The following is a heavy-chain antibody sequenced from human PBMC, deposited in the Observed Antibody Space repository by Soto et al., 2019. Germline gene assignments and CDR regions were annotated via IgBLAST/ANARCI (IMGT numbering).Heavy chain of an antibody. Sequence: EVQLVESGGGLVQPGGSLRLSCAASGFTFNIYWMSWVRQAPGKGLEWVANIKQDGSDKYYVDSVSGRFTISRDNAKNSLDLQMNSLRAEDTAVYYCARPRGRHYGSGSYFYYMDVWGEGTTVTVSS. D-gene: IGHD3-10*01. CDR1: GFTFNIYW. J-gene: IGHJ6*03. CDR2: IKQDGSDK. CDR3: ARPRGRHYGSGSYFYYMDV. V-gene: IGHV3-7*01.